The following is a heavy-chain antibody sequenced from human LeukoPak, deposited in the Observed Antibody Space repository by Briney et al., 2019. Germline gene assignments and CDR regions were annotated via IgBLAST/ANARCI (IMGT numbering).Heavy chain of an antibody. Sequence: PSVTVSCQASAGTFSSYAISWVRQAAGQGLEWMGGIIPIFGTANYAQKFQGRVTITADKSTGTAYMELSSLRSEDTAVYYCARAKGITGTLRGVDNAYYYMDVWGKGTTVTVSS. CDR1: AGTFSSYA. D-gene: IGHD1-20*01. J-gene: IGHJ6*03. CDR3: ARAKGITGTLRGVDNAYYYMDV. CDR2: IIPIFGTA. V-gene: IGHV1-69*06.